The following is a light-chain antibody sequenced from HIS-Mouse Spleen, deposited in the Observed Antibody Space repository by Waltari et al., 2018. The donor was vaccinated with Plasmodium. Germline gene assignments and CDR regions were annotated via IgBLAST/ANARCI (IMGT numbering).Light chain of an antibody. V-gene: IGKV1-16*02. Sequence: DIQMTQSPSSLSASVGERVPITCQASQGISNYLACVQQKPGKAPKSLIYAASRFQSGVPSKFSGSESGTDFTLTISSLQPEDFATYYCQQYNSYPITFGQGTRLEIK. J-gene: IGKJ5*01. CDR1: QGISNY. CDR3: QQYNSYPIT. CDR2: AAS.